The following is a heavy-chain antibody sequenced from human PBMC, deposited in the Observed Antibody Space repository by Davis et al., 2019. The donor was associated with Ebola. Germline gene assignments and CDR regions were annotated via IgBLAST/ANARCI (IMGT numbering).Heavy chain of an antibody. D-gene: IGHD6-13*01. V-gene: IGHV4-59*03. CDR3: AFIGTSSWYDY. J-gene: IGHJ4*02. CDR1: GGSISSYY. Sequence: SETLSLTCTVSGGSISSYYWSWIRQPPGKGLEWIGSIYYSGRTNYNPSLRSRATISMDTSANRLSLSLGSVTAADTAVYYCAFIGTSSWYDYWGQGTLVIVSS. CDR2: IYYSGRT.